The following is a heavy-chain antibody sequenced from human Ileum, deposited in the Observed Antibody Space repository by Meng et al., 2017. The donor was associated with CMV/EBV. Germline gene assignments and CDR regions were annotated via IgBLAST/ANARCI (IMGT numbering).Heavy chain of an antibody. D-gene: IGHD6-6*01. CDR2: ISTSSTNI. CDR3: VRLSSSSDFDY. CDR1: GFALRGYS. J-gene: IGHJ4*02. V-gene: IGHV3-21*01. Sequence: VAFGGVGGGLVRPGGSLSLSCAASGFALRGYSMNWVRQAPGKGLQWVSSISTSSTNIYYTDSVKGRFTTSRDNARSSLYLQMNSLSAEDTAIYYCVRLSSSSDFDYWGQGTLVTVSS.